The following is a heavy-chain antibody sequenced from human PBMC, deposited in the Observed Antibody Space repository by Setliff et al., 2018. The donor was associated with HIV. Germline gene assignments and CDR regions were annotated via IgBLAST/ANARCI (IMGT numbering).Heavy chain of an antibody. CDR1: GYTFTTYG. V-gene: IGHV1-18*01. CDR3: ARLGSGWSDSYYYAMDV. Sequence: GASVKVSCKASGYTFTTYGISWVRQAPGHGLEWMGWISPYIGHTNYVQNFQGRVTMTIDTSTSTAYMELRSLRSDDTAVYFCARLGSGWSDSYYYAMDVWGQGTTVTVSS. D-gene: IGHD6-19*01. CDR2: ISPYIGHT. J-gene: IGHJ6*02.